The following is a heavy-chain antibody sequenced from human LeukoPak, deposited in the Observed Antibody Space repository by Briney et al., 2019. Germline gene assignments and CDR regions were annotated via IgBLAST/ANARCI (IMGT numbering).Heavy chain of an antibody. CDR2: INPNSGGT. CDR1: GYTFTGYY. V-gene: IGHV1-2*02. Sequence: GASVKVSCKASGYTFTGYYMHWVRQAPGQGLEWMGWINPNSGGTYYTRKFQGRVTMTRDTSISTAYMELGRLTSDDTAVYYCARYRAAADYWGQGTLVTVSS. D-gene: IGHD6-13*01. CDR3: ARYRAAADY. J-gene: IGHJ4*02.